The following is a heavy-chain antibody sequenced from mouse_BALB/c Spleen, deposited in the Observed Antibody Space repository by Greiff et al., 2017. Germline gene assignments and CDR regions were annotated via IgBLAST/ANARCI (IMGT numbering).Heavy chain of an antibody. Sequence: EVKLVESGGGLVQPGGSLKLSCAASGFDFSRYWMSWVRQAPGKGLEWIGEINPDSSTINYTPSLKDKFIISRDNAKNTLYLQMSKVRSEDTAMYYCVRHYDYAEEVVGFAYWGQGTLVTVSA. CDR3: VRHYDYAEEVVGFAY. CDR2: INPDSSTI. V-gene: IGHV4-1*02. D-gene: IGHD2-4*01. J-gene: IGHJ3*01. CDR1: GFDFSRYW.